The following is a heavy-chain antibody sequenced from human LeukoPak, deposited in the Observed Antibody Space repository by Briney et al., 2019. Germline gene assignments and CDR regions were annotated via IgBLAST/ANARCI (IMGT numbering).Heavy chain of an antibody. CDR1: GDSINSINW. J-gene: IGHJ4*02. Sequence: PSETLSLTCAVFGDSINSINWWSWVRQPPGKGLEWIGYIYYSGSTYYNPSLKSRLTISVDTSKNQFSLKLSSVTAADTAVYYCARVTSIEYSSSRDFDYWGQGTLVTVSS. D-gene: IGHD6-6*01. CDR2: IYYSGST. CDR3: ARVTSIEYSSSRDFDY. V-gene: IGHV4-30-4*01.